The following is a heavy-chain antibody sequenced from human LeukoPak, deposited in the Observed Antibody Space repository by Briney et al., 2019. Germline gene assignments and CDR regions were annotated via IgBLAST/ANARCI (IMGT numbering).Heavy chain of an antibody. CDR1: GFTFSTYW. CDR3: AKGERAYCGGDCYYDY. J-gene: IGHJ4*02. V-gene: IGHV3-23*01. Sequence: GGSLRLSCAASGFTFSTYWMHWVRQAPGKGLEWVSAISGSGGSTYYADSVKGRFTISRDNSKNTLYLQMNSLRAEDTAVYYCAKGERAYCGGDCYYDYWGQGTLVTVSS. D-gene: IGHD2-21*02. CDR2: ISGSGGST.